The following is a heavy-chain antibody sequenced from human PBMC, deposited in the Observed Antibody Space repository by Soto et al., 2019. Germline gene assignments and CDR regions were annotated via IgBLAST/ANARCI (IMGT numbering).Heavy chain of an antibody. V-gene: IGHV1-8*01. Sequence: QVQLVQSGAEVKKPGASVKVSCKASGYTFTSYDINWVRQATGQGLEWMGWMNPNSGNTGYAQKFQGRVTMTRNTSISTAYMELSSLRSEDTAAYYCATSYDFWSGYYGYGSFDYWGQGTLVTVSS. CDR3: ATSYDFWSGYYGYGSFDY. CDR2: MNPNSGNT. CDR1: GYTFTSYD. D-gene: IGHD3-3*01. J-gene: IGHJ4*02.